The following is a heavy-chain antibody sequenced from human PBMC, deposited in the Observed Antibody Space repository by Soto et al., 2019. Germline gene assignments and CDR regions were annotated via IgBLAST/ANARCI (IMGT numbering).Heavy chain of an antibody. CDR3: AVLPQGYSYGFYYYYYYMDV. J-gene: IGHJ6*03. Sequence: ASVKVSCKASGYTFTSYDINWVRQATGQGLEWMGWMNPNSGNTGYAQKFQGRVTMTRNTSISTAYMELSSLRSEDTAVYYCAVLPQGYSYGFYYYYYYMDVWGKGTTVTVSS. D-gene: IGHD5-18*01. CDR2: MNPNSGNT. V-gene: IGHV1-8*01. CDR1: GYTFTSYD.